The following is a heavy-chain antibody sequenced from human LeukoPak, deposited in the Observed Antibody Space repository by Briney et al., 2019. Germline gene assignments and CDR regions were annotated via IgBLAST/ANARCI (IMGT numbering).Heavy chain of an antibody. Sequence: GGSLRLSCAASGFTFSSYAMSWVRQAPGKGLEWVSAISGSGGSTYYADSVKGRFTVSRDNSKNTLYLQMNSLRAEDTAVYYCAQTGTTAPYFDYWGQGTLVTVSS. CDR1: GFTFSSYA. D-gene: IGHD1-7*01. CDR2: ISGSGGST. CDR3: AQTGTTAPYFDY. J-gene: IGHJ4*02. V-gene: IGHV3-23*01.